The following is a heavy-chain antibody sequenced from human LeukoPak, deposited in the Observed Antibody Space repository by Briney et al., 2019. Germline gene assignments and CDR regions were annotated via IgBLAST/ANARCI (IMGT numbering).Heavy chain of an antibody. CDR2: IYHSGST. Sequence: PQTLSLTCAVSGGSISSGGYSWSWIRQPPGKGLEWIGYIYHSGSTYYNPSLKSRVTISVDRSKNQFSQKLSSVTAADTAVYYCARGADTSYWYFDLWGRGTLVTVSS. J-gene: IGHJ2*01. CDR1: GGSISSGGYS. D-gene: IGHD2-2*02. V-gene: IGHV4-30-2*01. CDR3: ARGADTSYWYFDL.